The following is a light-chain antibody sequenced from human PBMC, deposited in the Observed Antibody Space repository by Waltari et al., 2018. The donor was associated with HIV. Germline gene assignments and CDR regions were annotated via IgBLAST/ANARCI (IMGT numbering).Light chain of an antibody. CDR3: QQYDNLLIT. CDR2: DAS. CDR1: QDISHY. V-gene: IGKV1-33*01. J-gene: IGKJ3*01. Sequence: DIQMSQSPSSLSASVVARVPITCQASQDISHYLNLYHQKPGKAPKLLIYDASNLETGVPSRFSGSGSETDFTFTISSLQPEDIATYYCQQYDNLLITFGPGTKVDIK.